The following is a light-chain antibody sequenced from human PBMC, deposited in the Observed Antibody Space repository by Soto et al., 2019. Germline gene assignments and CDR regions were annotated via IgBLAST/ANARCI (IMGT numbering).Light chain of an antibody. CDR2: DAS. CDR1: QSVSRN. J-gene: IGKJ1*01. Sequence: EIVMTQSPATLSVSPGERATLSCRASQSVSRNLAWYQQKPGQAPRLLIYDASNRATGIPARFSGSGSGTDFTLTISSLEPEDFAVYYCQQRSNWWTFGQGTKVDIK. CDR3: QQRSNWWT. V-gene: IGKV3-11*01.